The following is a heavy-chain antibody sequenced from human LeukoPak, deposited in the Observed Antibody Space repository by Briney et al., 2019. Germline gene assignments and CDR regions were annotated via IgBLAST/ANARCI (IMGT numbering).Heavy chain of an antibody. V-gene: IGHV4-59*01. CDR1: GGSISSYY. Sequence: SETLSLTCTVSGGSISSYYWSWIRQPPGKGLEWIGYIYYSGSTNYNPSLKSRVTISVDTSKNQFSLKLSSVTAADTAVCYCAATDTAMVHFNWFDPWGQGTLVTVSS. CDR2: IYYSGST. J-gene: IGHJ5*02. CDR3: AATDTAMVHFNWFDP. D-gene: IGHD5-18*01.